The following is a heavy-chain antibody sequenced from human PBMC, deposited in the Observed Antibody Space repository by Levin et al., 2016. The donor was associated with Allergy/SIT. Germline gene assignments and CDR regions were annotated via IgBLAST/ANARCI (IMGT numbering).Heavy chain of an antibody. V-gene: IGHV3-15*01. D-gene: IGHD2-2*01. J-gene: IGHJ6*03. CDR3: TTDWLDQLRNYYYYMDV. CDR2: IKSKTDGGTT. Sequence: WIRQPPGKGLEWVGRIKSKTDGGTTDYAAPVKGRFTISRDDSKNTLYLQMNSLKTEDTAVYYCTTDWLDQLRNYYYYMDVWGKGTTVTVSS.